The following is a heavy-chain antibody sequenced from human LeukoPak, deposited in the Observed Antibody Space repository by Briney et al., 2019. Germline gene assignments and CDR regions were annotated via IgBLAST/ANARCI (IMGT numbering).Heavy chain of an antibody. J-gene: IGHJ4*02. Sequence: ASVKVSCKASGYTFTSYDINWVRQATGQGREWMGWMNPNSGNTGYAQKFQGRVTMTRNTSISTAYMELSSLRSEDTAVYYCARGLYYYDSSGYFQTEYYFDYWGQGTLVTVSS. CDR3: ARGLYYYDSSGYFQTEYYFDY. CDR2: MNPNSGNT. D-gene: IGHD3-22*01. CDR1: GYTFTSYD. V-gene: IGHV1-8*01.